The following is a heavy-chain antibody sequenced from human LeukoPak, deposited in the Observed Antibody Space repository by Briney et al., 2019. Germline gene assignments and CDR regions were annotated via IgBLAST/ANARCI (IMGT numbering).Heavy chain of an antibody. CDR3: ARVIGGASGRYYSYYMDV. D-gene: IGHD3-16*01. CDR2: IYYSGST. V-gene: IGHV4-59*01. J-gene: IGHJ6*03. Sequence: PSETLSLTCTVSGGSISSYYWSWIRQPPGKGLEWIGYIYYSGSTNYNPSLKSRVTISVDTSKNQFSLNLSSVTAADTAVYYCARVIGGASGRYYSYYMDVWGKGTTVTVSS. CDR1: GGSISSYY.